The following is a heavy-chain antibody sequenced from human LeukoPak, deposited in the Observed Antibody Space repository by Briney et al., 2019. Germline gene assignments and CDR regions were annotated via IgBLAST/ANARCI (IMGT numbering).Heavy chain of an antibody. Sequence: SETLSLTCTVSGGSISSYYWSWIRQPPGKGLEWIGYIYYSGSTNYNPSLKSRVTIPVDTSKNQFSLKLSSVTAADTAVYYCARLVPAAQKYYFDYWGQGTLVTVSS. CDR3: ARLVPAAQKYYFDY. J-gene: IGHJ4*02. CDR2: IYYSGST. D-gene: IGHD2-2*01. V-gene: IGHV4-59*12. CDR1: GGSISSYY.